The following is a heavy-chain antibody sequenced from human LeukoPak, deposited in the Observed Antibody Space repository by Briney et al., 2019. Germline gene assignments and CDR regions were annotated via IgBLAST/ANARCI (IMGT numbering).Heavy chain of an antibody. J-gene: IGHJ6*02. CDR1: GYTFTSYD. Sequence: ASVKVSCKASGYTFTSYDINWVRQTTGQGLEWMGWMNPNSGNTGYAQKFQGRVTMTRNTSISTAYMELSSLRSEDTAVYYCARGRIQLWSYGMDVWGHGTTVTVSS. V-gene: IGHV1-8*02. CDR3: ARGRIQLWSYGMDV. D-gene: IGHD5-18*01. CDR2: MNPNSGNT.